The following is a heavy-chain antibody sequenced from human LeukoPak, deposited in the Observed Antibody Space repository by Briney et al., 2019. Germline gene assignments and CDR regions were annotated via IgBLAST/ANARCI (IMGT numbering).Heavy chain of an antibody. D-gene: IGHD4-23*01. V-gene: IGHV4-61*02. Sequence: SETLSLTCTVSGGSITSGSHYWSWIRQPAGKGLEWIGRIYTDGSTNYNPSLKSRVTISVDTSKNQFSLKVSSVTAAGTAVYYCARTVAKPYYFDYWGQGTLVTVSS. CDR3: ARTVAKPYYFDY. CDR2: IYTDGST. CDR1: GGSITSGSHY. J-gene: IGHJ4*02.